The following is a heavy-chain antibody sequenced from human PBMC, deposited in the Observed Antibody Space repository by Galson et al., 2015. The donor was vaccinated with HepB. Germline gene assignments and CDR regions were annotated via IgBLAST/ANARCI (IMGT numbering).Heavy chain of an antibody. J-gene: IGHJ4*02. Sequence: SVKGSCKASGYTFTSYDINWVRQATGQGLEWMGGMNPKSGNAGYAQRFQGRVPMTRNTSISTAYMELRSLRSEDTAVYYCARCHYYDSSGYSPDFDFWGQGTLVTVSS. D-gene: IGHD3-22*01. CDR3: ARCHYYDSSGYSPDFDF. CDR2: MNPKSGNA. CDR1: GYTFTSYD. V-gene: IGHV1-8*01.